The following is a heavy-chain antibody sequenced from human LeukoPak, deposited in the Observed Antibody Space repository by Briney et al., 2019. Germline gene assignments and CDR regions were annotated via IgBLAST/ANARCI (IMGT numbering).Heavy chain of an antibody. V-gene: IGHV4-38-2*02. CDR1: GYSISSGYY. D-gene: IGHD1-26*01. CDR3: ARDYDGGSYTFDY. J-gene: IGHJ4*02. CDR2: IYHSGST. Sequence: SETLSLTCAVSGYSISSGYYWGWIRQPPGKGLEWIGSIYHSGSTYYNPSLKSRVTISVDTSKNQFSLKLSSVTAADTAVYYCARDYDGGSYTFDYWDQGTLVTVS.